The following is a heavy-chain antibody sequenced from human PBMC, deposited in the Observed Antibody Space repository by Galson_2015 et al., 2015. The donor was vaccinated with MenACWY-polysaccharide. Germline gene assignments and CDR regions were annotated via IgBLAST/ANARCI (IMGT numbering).Heavy chain of an antibody. Sequence: TLSLTCTVSGDSINNGDSCWSWFRQLPETGLEWIGYICYNGRISQNPPLKSRLAISMDTSRNQFSLQLNSVTAADTAVYYCARIPSTRSSYGWFDPWGQGTLVTVSS. CDR3: ARIPSTRSSYGWFDP. V-gene: IGHV4-31*03. D-gene: IGHD5/OR15-5a*01. CDR2: ICYNGRI. CDR1: GDSINNGDSC. J-gene: IGHJ5*02.